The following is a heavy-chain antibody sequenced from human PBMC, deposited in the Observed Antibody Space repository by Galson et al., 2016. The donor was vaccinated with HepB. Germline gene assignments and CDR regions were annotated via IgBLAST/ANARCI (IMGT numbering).Heavy chain of an antibody. D-gene: IGHD3-3*01. Sequence: SLRLSCAASGFIFSSFAMHWVRQAPGKGLEYVSAISSSGDDTYYSDSVRGRFIISRDNSKNTLYLQITSLRPGDTAVYYCVGDSRGPIYGVMSDLDFWGQGTLVTVSS. CDR1: GFIFSSFA. J-gene: IGHJ4*02. CDR2: ISSSGDDT. V-gene: IGHV3-64D*06. CDR3: VGDSRGPIYGVMSDLDF.